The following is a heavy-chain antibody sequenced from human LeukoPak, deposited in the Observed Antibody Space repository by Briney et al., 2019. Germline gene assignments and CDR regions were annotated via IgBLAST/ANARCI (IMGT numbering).Heavy chain of an antibody. CDR1: GFTFSSYG. D-gene: IGHD3-22*01. Sequence: GRSLRLSCAASGFTFSSYGMHWVRQAPGKGLEWVAVIWYDGSNKYYADSVKGRFTISRDNSKNTLYLQMNSLRAEDTAVYYCAKDWEYDSSGYYIYWGQGTLVTVSS. CDR2: IWYDGSNK. CDR3: AKDWEYDSSGYYIY. J-gene: IGHJ4*02. V-gene: IGHV3-33*06.